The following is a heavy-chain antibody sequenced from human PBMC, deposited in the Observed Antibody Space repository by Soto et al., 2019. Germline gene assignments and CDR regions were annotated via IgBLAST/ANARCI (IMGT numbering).Heavy chain of an antibody. CDR1: GGSISSSSFY. V-gene: IGHV4-39*01. J-gene: IGHJ4*02. Sequence: QLQQRESGPGLVRASETLSLTCTVSGGSISSSSFYWGWVRQTPGKGLEWITSIHLRSGNTYYNPSLKGRVTIAVDTTDTQFSLTPTSVTAAYTAVYCCASPASYCGSDCSANWGQGTLVTVSS. CDR2: IHLRSGNT. D-gene: IGHD2-21*02. CDR3: ASPASYCGSDCSAN.